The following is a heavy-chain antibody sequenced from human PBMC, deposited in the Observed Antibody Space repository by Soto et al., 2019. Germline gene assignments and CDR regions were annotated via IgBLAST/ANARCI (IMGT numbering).Heavy chain of an antibody. CDR1: GFTFSSYA. CDR2: LVGNGGDR. V-gene: IGHV3-23*01. CDR3: AKDFIANNGVWEAFDM. D-gene: IGHD2-8*01. Sequence: SLRLSCAASGFTFSSYAMSWVRQAPGKGLQWVSGLVGNGGDRNYADSVRGRFTVSRDNSKNTLYLQMNNLRDEDTAVYYCAKDFIANNGVWEAFDMWGRGTEVTVSS. J-gene: IGHJ3*02.